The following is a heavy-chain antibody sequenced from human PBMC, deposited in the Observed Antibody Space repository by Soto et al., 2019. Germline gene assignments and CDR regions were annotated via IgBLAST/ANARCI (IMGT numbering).Heavy chain of an antibody. J-gene: IGHJ5*02. V-gene: IGHV3-74*01. Sequence: GGSLRLSCAASGFTFSSYWMHWVRQAPGKGLVWVSRINSDGSSTSYADSVKGRFTISRDNAKNTLYLQMNSLRAEDTAVYYCARDGVVVVPAAPNNWFDPWGQGTLVTVSS. CDR1: GFTFSSYW. CDR2: INSDGSST. D-gene: IGHD2-2*01. CDR3: ARDGVVVVPAAPNNWFDP.